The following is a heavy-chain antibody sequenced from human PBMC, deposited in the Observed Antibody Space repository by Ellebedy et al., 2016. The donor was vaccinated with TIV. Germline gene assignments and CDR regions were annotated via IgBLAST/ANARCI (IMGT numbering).Heavy chain of an antibody. Sequence: AASVKVSCKASGGTFSSYAINWVRQAPGQGLEWMGRIIPILGIANYAQKFQDRVTITAVQSTSTAYMELSSLRSEDTGVYYCAKADDTAMVFDYWGQGTLVTVSS. CDR1: GGTFSSYA. D-gene: IGHD5-18*01. J-gene: IGHJ4*02. CDR2: IIPILGIA. V-gene: IGHV1-69*04. CDR3: AKADDTAMVFDY.